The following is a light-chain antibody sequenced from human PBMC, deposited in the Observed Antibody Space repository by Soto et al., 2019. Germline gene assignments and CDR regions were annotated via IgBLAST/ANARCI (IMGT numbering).Light chain of an antibody. CDR1: SSDVGGYDY. J-gene: IGLJ1*01. CDR3: SSYAGSNRV. CDR2: EVS. V-gene: IGLV2-8*01. Sequence: QSVLTQPPSASGSPGQSVTISCTGTSSDVGGYDYVSWYQQRPGKAPKLMIYEVSKRPSGVPDRFSGSKSGNTASLTVSGLQAEDEADYYCSSYAGSNRVFGTGTKLTVL.